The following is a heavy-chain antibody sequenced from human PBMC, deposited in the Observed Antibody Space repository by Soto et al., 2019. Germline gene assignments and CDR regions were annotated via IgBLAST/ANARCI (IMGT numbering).Heavy chain of an antibody. V-gene: IGHV1-69*01. CDR2: TIPMFATA. CDR3: ARGLFGQQWLVGFDT. CDR1: GGSFSNYI. Sequence: QVHLVQSGAEVKKPGSSVKVSCKASGGSFSNYIFAWVRQAPGQGLEWMGGTIPMFATAQYAQKLQGRVTITATESTSTVYMDLTSLTSDDTAVYYSARGLFGQQWLVGFDTWGPGTLVTVSS. D-gene: IGHD6-19*01. J-gene: IGHJ4*02.